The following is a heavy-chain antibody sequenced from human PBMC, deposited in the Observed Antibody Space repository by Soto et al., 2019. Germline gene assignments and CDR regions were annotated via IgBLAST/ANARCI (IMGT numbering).Heavy chain of an antibody. CDR3: ARGAAMVNRYYYSMDV. Sequence: ASVKVSCKASGYTFTSYDINWVRQATGQGLEWMGWMNPNSGNTGYAQKFQGRVTMTRNTSISTAYMELSSLRSEDTAVYYCARGAAMVNRYYYSMDVWGQGIRGTVS. CDR1: GYTFTSYD. V-gene: IGHV1-8*01. D-gene: IGHD5-18*01. J-gene: IGHJ6*02. CDR2: MNPNSGNT.